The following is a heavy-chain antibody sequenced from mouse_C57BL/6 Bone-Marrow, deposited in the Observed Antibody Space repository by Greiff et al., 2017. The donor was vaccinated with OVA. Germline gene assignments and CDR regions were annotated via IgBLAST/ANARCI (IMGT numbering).Heavy chain of an antibody. J-gene: IGHJ2*01. CDR2: ISNGGGST. Sequence: DVKLVESGGGLVQPGGSLKLSCAASGFTFSDYYMSWVRQTPEKRLEWVAYISNGGGSTYYPDTVKGRFTISRDNAKNTLYLQMSRLKSEATAMYYCARRPNWPYYFDYWGQGTTLTVSS. CDR1: GFTFSDYY. D-gene: IGHD4-1*01. CDR3: ARRPNWPYYFDY. V-gene: IGHV5-12*01.